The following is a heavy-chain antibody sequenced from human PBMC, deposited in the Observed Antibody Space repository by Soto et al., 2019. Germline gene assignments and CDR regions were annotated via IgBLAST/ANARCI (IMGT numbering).Heavy chain of an antibody. J-gene: IGHJ5*02. CDR1: GGTIRSSNYY. CDR3: SRRAPEGFDP. V-gene: IGHV4-39*02. Sequence: PSETLSLTCTVSGGTIRSSNYYWARIRQPPGKGLEWIGSIDYSGSTYYNPSLKSRVTISVDTSKNHFSLKLGSVTAADTALYYCSRRAPEGFDPWGQGTLVTVSS. CDR2: IDYSGST.